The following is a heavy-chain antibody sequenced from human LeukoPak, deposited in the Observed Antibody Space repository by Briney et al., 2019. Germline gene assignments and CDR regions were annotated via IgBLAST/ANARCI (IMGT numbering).Heavy chain of an antibody. J-gene: IGHJ3*01. Sequence: GESLKISCKGSGYSFTSNWIGWVRQHPGPGLEWRGIINPSGGSTSYEQKFQGRGTMTRDTSTSTVYMELSSRRSEDTAGYYCAIPGYRDAFDFWGQGTMVTVSS. CDR3: AIPGYRDAFDF. CDR2: INPSGGST. D-gene: IGHD6-13*01. CDR1: GYSFTSNW. V-gene: IGHV1-46*01.